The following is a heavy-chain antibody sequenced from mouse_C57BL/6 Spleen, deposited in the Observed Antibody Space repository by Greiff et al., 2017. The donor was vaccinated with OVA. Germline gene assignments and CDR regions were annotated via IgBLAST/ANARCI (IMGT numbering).Heavy chain of an antibody. J-gene: IGHJ1*03. CDR1: GYSITSGYY. V-gene: IGHV3-6*01. CDR2: ISYDGSN. CDR3: ARADYYGSRYFDV. D-gene: IGHD1-1*01. Sequence: VQLKQSGPGLVKPSQSLSLTCSVTGYSITSGYYWNWIRQFPGNKLEWMGYISYDGSNNYNPSLKNRISITRDTSKNQFFLKLNSVTTEDTATYYCARADYYGSRYFDVWGTGTTVTVSS.